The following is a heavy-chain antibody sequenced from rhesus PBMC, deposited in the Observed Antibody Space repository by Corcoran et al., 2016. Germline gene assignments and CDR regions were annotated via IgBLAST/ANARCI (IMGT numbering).Heavy chain of an antibody. CDR2: SDPDEVEA. J-gene: IGHJ4*01. D-gene: IGHD6-25*01. CDR1: GYTFTDYY. CDR3: AAFIAPGGYY. V-gene: IGHV1-111*02. Sequence: EVQLVQSGAEVKKPGTSAKISCKASGYTFTDYYPQWGRQGPGKGFGWMGRSDPDEVEAIHAQKFQDRFTISAATSTDTAYIELTSLRSGDTAVYYCAAFIAPGGYYWGQGVLVTVSS.